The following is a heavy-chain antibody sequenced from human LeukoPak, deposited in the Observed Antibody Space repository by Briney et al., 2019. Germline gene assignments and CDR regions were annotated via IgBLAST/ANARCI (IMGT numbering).Heavy chain of an antibody. CDR1: VYTLTTYD. J-gene: IGHJ4*02. D-gene: IGHD6-19*01. CDR3: ARVAGSIDY. Sequence: ASVPVSFMASVYTLTTYDINWVRPATGKGLEWMGWMNPNSGYTGYAHKFQGRVTIPRDTSLRTAYMEMSSLRSEDTAVYYGARVAGSIDYWGQGTLVTVSS. V-gene: IGHV1-8*03. CDR2: MNPNSGYT.